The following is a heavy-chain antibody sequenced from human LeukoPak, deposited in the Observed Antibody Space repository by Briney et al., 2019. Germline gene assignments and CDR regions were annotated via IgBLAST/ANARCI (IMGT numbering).Heavy chain of an antibody. V-gene: IGHV3-30-3*01. Sequence: GGSLRLSCAASGFTFSSYAMHWVRQAPGKGLEWVAVISYDGSNKYYADSVKGRFTISRDNSKNTLYLQMNSLRAEDTAVYYCARDSSSWYYSAGPFDYWGQGTLVTVSS. CDR3: ARDSSSWYYSAGPFDY. D-gene: IGHD6-13*01. CDR2: ISYDGSNK. CDR1: GFTFSSYA. J-gene: IGHJ4*02.